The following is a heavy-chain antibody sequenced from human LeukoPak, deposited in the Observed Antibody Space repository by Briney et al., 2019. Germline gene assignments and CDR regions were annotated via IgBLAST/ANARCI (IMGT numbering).Heavy chain of an antibody. V-gene: IGHV1-2*02. CDR1: GYTFTSYY. CDR3: ARDTQYYYDSSGSVYFDY. CDR2: INPNSGGT. Sequence: ASVKVSCKASGYTFTSYYMHWVRQAPGQGLEWMGWINPNSGGTNYAQKFQGRVTMTRDTSISTAYMELSRLRSDDTAVYYCARDTQYYYDSSGSVYFDYWGQGTLVTVSS. J-gene: IGHJ4*02. D-gene: IGHD3-22*01.